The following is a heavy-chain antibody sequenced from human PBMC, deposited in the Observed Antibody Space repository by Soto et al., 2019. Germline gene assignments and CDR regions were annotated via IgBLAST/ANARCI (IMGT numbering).Heavy chain of an antibody. V-gene: IGHV3-23*01. CDR1: GFTFSSYA. D-gene: IGHD2-15*01. J-gene: IGHJ3*02. CDR3: AKVLAIIGKGALGM. Sequence: EVHLLESGGGLVQPGGSLTLSCAASGFTFSSYAMSWVRQAPGKGLEWVSAISGGGGDSTYYADSVKGRLIISKDNSKNTLYLQMSSLSADESAVYYCAKVLAIIGKGALGMWGQGNMVTVSS. CDR2: ISGGGGDST.